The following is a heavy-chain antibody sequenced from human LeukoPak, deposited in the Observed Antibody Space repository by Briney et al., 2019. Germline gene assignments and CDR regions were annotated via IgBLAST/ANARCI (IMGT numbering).Heavy chain of an antibody. V-gene: IGHV3-21*01. CDR1: GFTFSSYS. Sequence: GGSLRLSCAASGFTFSSYSMNWVRQAPGKGLEWVSSISSSSSYIYYADSVKGRFTISRDNAKNSLYLQMNSLRAEDTAVYYCARSPTSYYYGMDVWGQGTTVTVSS. J-gene: IGHJ6*02. CDR3: ARSPTSYYYGMDV. CDR2: ISSSSSYI.